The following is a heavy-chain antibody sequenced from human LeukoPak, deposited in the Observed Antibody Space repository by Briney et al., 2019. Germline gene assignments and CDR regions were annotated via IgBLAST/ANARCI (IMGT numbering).Heavy chain of an antibody. Sequence: SETLSLTCTVSGGSISSYYWSWIRQPPGKGLEWIGRIYTSGSTNYNPSLKSRVTMSVDTSKNQFSLKLSSVTAADTAVYYCAKSPYYYGSEIYGMDVWGQGTTVTVSS. CDR1: GGSISSYY. J-gene: IGHJ6*02. V-gene: IGHV4-4*07. CDR3: AKSPYYYGSEIYGMDV. D-gene: IGHD3-10*01. CDR2: IYTSGST.